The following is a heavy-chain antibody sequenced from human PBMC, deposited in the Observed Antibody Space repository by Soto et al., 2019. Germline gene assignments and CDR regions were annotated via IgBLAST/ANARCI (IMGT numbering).Heavy chain of an antibody. Sequence: QVQLQESGPGLVKPSETLSLTCTVSGGSISSYYWSWIRQPPGKGLEWIGCLYYSGSTNYNPSLRGRVTMSVDTSKTQFSLELSSVTAADTAMYYCARDGSGRAVDYWGQGTLVTVSS. CDR2: LYYSGST. D-gene: IGHD6-19*01. CDR3: ARDGSGRAVDY. CDR1: GGSISSYY. V-gene: IGHV4-59*01. J-gene: IGHJ4*02.